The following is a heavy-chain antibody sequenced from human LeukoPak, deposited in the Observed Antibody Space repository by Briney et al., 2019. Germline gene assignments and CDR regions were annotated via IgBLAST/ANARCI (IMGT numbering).Heavy chain of an antibody. J-gene: IGHJ4*02. V-gene: IGHV3-49*04. CDR2: IRSKAYGGTT. CDR1: GFTFKSFE. D-gene: IGHD3-3*01. Sequence: PGGSLRLSCAASGFTFKSFEMNWVRQAPGKGLEWVGFIRSKAYGGTTEYAASVKGRFTISRDDSKSIAYLQMNSLKTEDTAVYYCTRDHRGWVSSTYDFWEISSWYFDYWGQGTLVTVSS. CDR3: TRDHRGWVSSTYDFWEISSWYFDY.